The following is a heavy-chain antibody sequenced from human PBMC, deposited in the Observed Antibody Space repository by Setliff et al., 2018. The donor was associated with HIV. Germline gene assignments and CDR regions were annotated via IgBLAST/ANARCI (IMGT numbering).Heavy chain of an antibody. CDR3: AKGVAGLQYYYYYMDV. J-gene: IGHJ6*03. CDR1: GGSFSGYY. CDR2: ITHSGST. Sequence: SETLSLTCAVYGGSFSGYYWTWIRQPPGKGLEWIGEITHSGSTNYNPSLEARVTISVDTSKNQFSLKLSSVTAADAAVYYCAKGVAGLQYYYYYMDVWGKGTTVTVSS. D-gene: IGHD6-19*01. V-gene: IGHV4-34*01.